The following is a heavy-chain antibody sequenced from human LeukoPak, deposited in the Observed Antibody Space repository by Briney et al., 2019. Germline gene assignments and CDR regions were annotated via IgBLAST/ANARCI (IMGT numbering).Heavy chain of an antibody. D-gene: IGHD2-21*02. CDR2: IYYSGST. CDR1: GGSISSYY. J-gene: IGHJ5*02. V-gene: IGHV4-59*01. CDR3: ARDSGYCGGDCYSGWFDP. Sequence: SETLSLTCTVSGGSISSYYWSWIRQPPGKGLEWIGYIYYSGSTNYNPSLKSRVTISADTSKNQFSLKLSSVTAADTAVYYCARDSGYCGGDCYSGWFDPWGQGTLVTVSS.